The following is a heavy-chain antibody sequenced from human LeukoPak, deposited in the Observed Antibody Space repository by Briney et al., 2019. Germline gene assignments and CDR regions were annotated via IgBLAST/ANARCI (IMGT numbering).Heavy chain of an antibody. CDR1: GFTFSSYS. CDR2: ISSSSSYI. CDR3: AREYYYISSGHGAFYY. D-gene: IGHD3-22*01. J-gene: IGHJ4*02. Sequence: GGSLRLSCAASGFTFSSYSMNWVRQAPGKGLEWVSSISSSSSYIYYADSVKGRFTISRDNAKNSLYLQMNSLRAEDTAVYCCAREYYYISSGHGAFYYWGQGTLVTVSS. V-gene: IGHV3-21*01.